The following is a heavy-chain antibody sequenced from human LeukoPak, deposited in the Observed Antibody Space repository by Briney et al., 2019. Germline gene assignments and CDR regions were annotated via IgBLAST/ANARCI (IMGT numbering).Heavy chain of an antibody. Sequence: GGSLRLSCAASGFTFSSYSMNWVRQAPGKGLEWVSSISSSSSYIYYADSVKGRFTISRDNAKNSLYLQMNSLRAEDTAVYYCARSYYDFWSGRSTGFDYWGQGTLVTVSS. CDR3: ARSYYDFWSGRSTGFDY. V-gene: IGHV3-21*01. CDR2: ISSSSSYI. CDR1: GFTFSSYS. D-gene: IGHD3-3*01. J-gene: IGHJ4*02.